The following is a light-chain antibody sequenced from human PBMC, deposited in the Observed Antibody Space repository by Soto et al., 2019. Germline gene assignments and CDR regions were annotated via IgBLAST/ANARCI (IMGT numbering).Light chain of an antibody. J-gene: IGLJ1*01. CDR1: TSDVGGYNY. Sequence: QSALTQPASVSGSPGQSITISCTGSTSDVGGYNYVSWYQHLPGKAPELMIYDVSNRPSGVSNRFSGSKSGNTASLTISGLQAEDEADYYCNPYPRSGTYGFGTGTKVT. V-gene: IGLV2-14*03. CDR3: NPYPRSGTYG. CDR2: DVS.